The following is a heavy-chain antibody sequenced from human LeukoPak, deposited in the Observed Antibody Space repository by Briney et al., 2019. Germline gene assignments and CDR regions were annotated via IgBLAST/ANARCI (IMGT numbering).Heavy chain of an antibody. CDR2: IYYSGNT. J-gene: IGHJ3*02. CDR3: AREASDSSRPSEGAFDI. D-gene: IGHD3-22*01. Sequence: PSETLSPTCTVSGGSISSSSYYWGWIRQPPGKGLEWIGSIYYSGNTYYNPSLKSRVTILVDTSKNQFSLKLSSVTAADTAVYYCAREASDSSRPSEGAFDIWGQGTMVTVSS. V-gene: IGHV4-39*07. CDR1: GGSISSSSYY.